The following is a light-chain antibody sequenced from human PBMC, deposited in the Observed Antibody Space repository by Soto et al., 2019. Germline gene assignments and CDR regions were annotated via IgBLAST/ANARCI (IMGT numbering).Light chain of an antibody. V-gene: IGLV2-8*01. Sequence: QSVLTQPPSASGSPGQSVTISCTGTSSDVGAYNYVSLFQQHPGKAPKLMIYEVSKRPSGVPDRFAGSKSGNTASLTVSGLQAEDEADYYGSALAGWNNSWVFGGGTKLTGL. CDR3: SALAGWNNSWV. J-gene: IGLJ3*02. CDR2: EVS. CDR1: SSDVGAYNY.